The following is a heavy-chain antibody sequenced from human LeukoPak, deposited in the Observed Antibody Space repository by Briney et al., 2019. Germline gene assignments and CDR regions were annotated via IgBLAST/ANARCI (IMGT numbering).Heavy chain of an antibody. Sequence: ASVEVSCKASGGTFSSYAISWVRQAPGQGLEWMGGIIPIFGTANYAQKFQGRVTITADESTSTAYMELSSLRSEDTAVYYCAGQLQLERWFDYWGQGTLVTVSS. CDR3: AGQLQLERWFDY. V-gene: IGHV1-69*01. CDR2: IIPIFGTA. J-gene: IGHJ4*02. D-gene: IGHD1-1*01. CDR1: GGTFSSYA.